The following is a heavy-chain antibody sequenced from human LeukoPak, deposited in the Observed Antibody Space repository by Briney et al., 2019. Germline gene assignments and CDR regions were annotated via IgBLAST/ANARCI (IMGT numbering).Heavy chain of an antibody. J-gene: IGHJ4*02. V-gene: IGHV3-21*01. Sequence: GGSPRLSCAASGFTFGSYSMNWVRQAPGKGLEWVSSISSSSSYIYYADSVKGRFTISRDNAKNSLYLQMNSLRAEDTAVYYCARARIAAAGPIDYWGQGTLVTVSS. CDR2: ISSSSSYI. D-gene: IGHD6-13*01. CDR3: ARARIAAAGPIDY. CDR1: GFTFGSYS.